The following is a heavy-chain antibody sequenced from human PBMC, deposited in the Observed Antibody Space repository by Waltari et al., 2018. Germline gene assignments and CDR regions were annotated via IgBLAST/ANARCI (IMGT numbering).Heavy chain of an antibody. J-gene: IGHJ4*02. V-gene: IGHV1-69-2*01. CDR3: APLPGGSGQTFDY. CDR2: IDPEDGET. CDR1: GYTFIDYF. Sequence: EVQLVQSGAEVKKPGATVKISCKASGYTFIDYFMHWVQQAPGKGLEWVGRIDPEDGETVYAEKCQGRGTITADTSTDTSYLELSSLRSDDTAVYYCAPLPGGSGQTFDYWGQGTLLTVSS. D-gene: IGHD3-10*01.